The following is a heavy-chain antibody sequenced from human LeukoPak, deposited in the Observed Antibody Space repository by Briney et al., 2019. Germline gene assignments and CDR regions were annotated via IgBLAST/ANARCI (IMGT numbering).Heavy chain of an antibody. CDR2: INPNSGGT. D-gene: IGHD3-3*01. Sequence: ASVKVSCKASGYTFTGYYMHWVRQAPGQGLEWMGWINPNSGGTNYAQKFQGRVTMTRDTSISTAYMELSRLRSDDTAVYYCAREGRYYDFWSGYWNFDYWGQRTLVTVSS. J-gene: IGHJ4*02. CDR3: AREGRYYDFWSGYWNFDY. V-gene: IGHV1-2*02. CDR1: GYTFTGYY.